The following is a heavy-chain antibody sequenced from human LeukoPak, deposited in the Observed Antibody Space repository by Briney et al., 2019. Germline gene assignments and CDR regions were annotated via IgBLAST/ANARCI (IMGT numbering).Heavy chain of an antibody. CDR1: GFTFSSYS. J-gene: IGHJ4*02. Sequence: GGSLRLSCAASGFTFSSYSMNWVRQAPGKGLEWVSSISSSSYIYYAGSVTGRFTVSRDNAKNSLYLQMNSLRAEDTGIYYCARETINCGGDCYDYWGQGALVTVSS. V-gene: IGHV3-21*01. D-gene: IGHD2-21*01. CDR2: ISSSSYI. CDR3: ARETINCGGDCYDY.